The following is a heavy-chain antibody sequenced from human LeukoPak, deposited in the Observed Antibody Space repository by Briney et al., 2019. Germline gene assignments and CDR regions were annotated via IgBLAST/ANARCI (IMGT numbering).Heavy chain of an antibody. Sequence: GGSLRLSCAVSGFSFINYGMHWVRQAPGKGLEWVSYISSGSGTIYYADSVKGRFTISRDNAKNSLYLQMNSLRAEDTAVYYCPLELGEGFDYWGQGTLVTVSS. CDR1: GFSFINYG. CDR2: ISSGSGTI. J-gene: IGHJ4*02. D-gene: IGHD1-7*01. V-gene: IGHV3-48*01. CDR3: PLELGEGFDY.